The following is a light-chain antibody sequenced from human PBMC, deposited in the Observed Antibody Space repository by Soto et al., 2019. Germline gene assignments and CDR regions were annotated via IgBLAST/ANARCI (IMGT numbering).Light chain of an antibody. J-gene: IGKJ1*01. CDR1: QTISNW. V-gene: IGKV1-5*01. Sequence: DIQMTQSPSTLSASVGDRVTITCRASQTISNWLAWYQQKPGKAPKLLIYDASSLEGGVPSRFSGSGSGTEFTFTLSSLQPDDFATYYCQQYCSYWTFGQGTKVDIK. CDR2: DAS. CDR3: QQYCSYWT.